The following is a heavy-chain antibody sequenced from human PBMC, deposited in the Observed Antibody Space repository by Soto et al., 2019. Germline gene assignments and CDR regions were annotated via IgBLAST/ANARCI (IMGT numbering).Heavy chain of an antibody. CDR1: GGTFSRFA. J-gene: IGHJ4*02. V-gene: IGHV1-69*01. Sequence: QVQLVQSGAEVKKPESSVKVSCKASGGTFSRFAISWVRQAPGQGLEWMGGITPIFGTANYAKNFQGRLSITADEPTSTVYMDLRSLIYEDTAVYYCARPFHFERSGYYYAYWGQGTLVSVSS. CDR3: ARPFHFERSGYYYAY. D-gene: IGHD3-22*01. CDR2: ITPIFGTA.